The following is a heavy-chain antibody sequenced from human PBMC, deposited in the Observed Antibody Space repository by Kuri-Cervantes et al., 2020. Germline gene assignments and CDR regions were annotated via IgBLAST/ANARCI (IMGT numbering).Heavy chain of an antibody. CDR1: GFTFSSYW. D-gene: IGHD5-18*01. Sequence: GESLKISCAASGFTFSSYWMSWVRQAPGKGLEWVANIKQDGSEKYYVDSVKGRFTISRDNAKSSVYLQVNSLRADDTAVYYCARGYSYPSSGFDCWGRGTLVTVSS. J-gene: IGHJ4*02. CDR2: IKQDGSEK. V-gene: IGHV3-7*01. CDR3: ARGYSYPSSGFDC.